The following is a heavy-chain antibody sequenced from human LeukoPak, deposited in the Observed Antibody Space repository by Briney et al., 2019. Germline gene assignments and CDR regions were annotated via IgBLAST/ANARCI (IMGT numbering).Heavy chain of an antibody. V-gene: IGHV3-30*04. CDR3: ARGVDYYFDY. CDR2: ISYDGSNK. Sequence: PGGSLRLSCAASGFTFSGYAMHWVRQAPGKGLEWVAVISYDGSNKYYADSVKGRFTISRDNSKNTLYLQMNSLRAEDTAVYYCARGVDYYFDYWGQGTLVTVSS. J-gene: IGHJ4*02. CDR1: GFTFSGYA. D-gene: IGHD3-9*01.